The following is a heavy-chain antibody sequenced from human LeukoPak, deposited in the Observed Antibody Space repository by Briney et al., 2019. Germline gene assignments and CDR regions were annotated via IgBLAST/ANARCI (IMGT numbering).Heavy chain of an antibody. CDR3: ARCDSSGYYNYYYGMDV. Sequence: HPGGSLRLSCAASGFTVSSNYMSWVRQAPGKGLEWVSVIYSGGSTYYADSVKGRFTISRDNSRNTLYLQMNSLRAEDTAVYYCARCDSSGYYNYYYGMDVWGQGTTVTVSS. J-gene: IGHJ6*02. CDR2: IYSGGST. D-gene: IGHD3-22*01. V-gene: IGHV3-53*01. CDR1: GFTVSSNY.